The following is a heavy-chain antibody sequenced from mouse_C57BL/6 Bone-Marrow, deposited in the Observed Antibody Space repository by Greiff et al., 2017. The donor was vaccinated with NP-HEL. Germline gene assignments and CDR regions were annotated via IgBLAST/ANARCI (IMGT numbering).Heavy chain of an antibody. CDR1: GYTFTSYW. Sequence: QVQLKQPGAELVMPGASVKLSCKASGYTFTSYWMHWVKQRPGQGLEWIGEIDPSDSYTNYNQKFKGKSTLTVDKSSSTAYMQLSSLTSEDSAVYYCARREKNLSYGNYRLYYFDYWGQGTTLTVSS. J-gene: IGHJ2*01. D-gene: IGHD2-10*02. CDR3: ARREKNLSYGNYRLYYFDY. V-gene: IGHV1-69*01. CDR2: IDPSDSYT.